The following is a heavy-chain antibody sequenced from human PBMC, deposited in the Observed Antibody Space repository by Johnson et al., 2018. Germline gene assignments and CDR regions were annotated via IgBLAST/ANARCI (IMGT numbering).Heavy chain of an antibody. CDR1: AFTFNTYS. V-gene: IGHV3-21*01. D-gene: IGHD1-1*01. CDR2: ISNSGSFI. CDR3: ARDLVQLWPYYYYMDV. J-gene: IGHJ6*03. Sequence: EVQLVESGGGLVKPGGSLRLSCAASAFTFNTYSMNWVRQAPGRGLEWVSSISNSGSFIYYADSVKGRFTNSRDNAKNSLYLQMNSLRAEDTAVYYCARDLVQLWPYYYYMDVWGTGTTVTVSS.